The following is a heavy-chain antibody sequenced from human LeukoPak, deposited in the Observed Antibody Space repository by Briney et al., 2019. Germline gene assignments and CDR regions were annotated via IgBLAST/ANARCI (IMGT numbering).Heavy chain of an antibody. Sequence: GGSLRLSCAASGFTFSSYAMSWVRQAPGKGLEWVSAISGSGGSTYYADSVKGRFTISRDNSKNTLYLQMNSLRAEDTAVYYCAKGTRSSTSCYTDYWGQGTLVTVPS. J-gene: IGHJ4*02. CDR3: AKGTRSSTSCYTDY. CDR2: ISGSGGST. D-gene: IGHD2-2*02. V-gene: IGHV3-23*01. CDR1: GFTFSSYA.